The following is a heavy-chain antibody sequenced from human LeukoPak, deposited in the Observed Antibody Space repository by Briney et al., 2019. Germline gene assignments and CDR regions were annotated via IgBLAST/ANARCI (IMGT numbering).Heavy chain of an antibody. V-gene: IGHV5-51*01. D-gene: IGHD3-22*01. Sequence: GESLKISCKGSGYSFTSYWIGWVRQMPGKGLEWMGIIYPGDSDTRYSPSFQGQVTISADKSISTAYLQWSSLKASDTAMYYCARVRYYYDSSGYYVCYFDYWGQGTLVTVSS. J-gene: IGHJ4*02. CDR2: IYPGDSDT. CDR3: ARVRYYYDSSGYYVCYFDY. CDR1: GYSFTSYW.